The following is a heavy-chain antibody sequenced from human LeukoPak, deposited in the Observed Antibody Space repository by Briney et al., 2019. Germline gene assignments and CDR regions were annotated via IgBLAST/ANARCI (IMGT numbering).Heavy chain of an antibody. CDR1: GYTFTGYY. J-gene: IGHJ4*02. CDR2: INPNSGGT. V-gene: IGHV1-2*02. CDR3: AREGRSIGYYDFWSCYYMWFDY. Sequence: ASVKVSCKASGYTFTGYYMHWVRQAPGQGLEWMGWINPNSGGTNYAQKFQGRVTMTRDTSISTAYMELSRLSSDGTAVYYCAREGRSIGYYDFWSCYYMWFDYWGQGTLVTVSS. D-gene: IGHD3-3*01.